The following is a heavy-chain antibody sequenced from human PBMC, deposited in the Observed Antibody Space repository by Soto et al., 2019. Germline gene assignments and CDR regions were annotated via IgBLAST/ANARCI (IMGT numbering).Heavy chain of an antibody. D-gene: IGHD6-19*01. Sequence: EVQLVESGVGLVQPGGSLRLSCAASGFTFSTSWMHWVRQAAGKGLVWVSRINSDASTTNYADSVKGRFTISRDNAKNTLYLQMDSLTAEDTAVYYCARGPSGWFGYDYWGQGTLVTVSS. CDR1: GFTFSTSW. J-gene: IGHJ4*02. V-gene: IGHV3-74*01. CDR3: ARGPSGWFGYDY. CDR2: INSDASTT.